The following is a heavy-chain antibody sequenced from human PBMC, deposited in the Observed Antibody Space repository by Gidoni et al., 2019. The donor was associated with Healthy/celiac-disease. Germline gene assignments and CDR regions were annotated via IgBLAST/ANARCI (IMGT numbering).Heavy chain of an antibody. J-gene: IGHJ4*02. V-gene: IGHV4-59*08. Sequence: QVQLQESGPGLVKPSETLSLTCTVSGGSISSYSWSWIRQPPGKGLEWIGYIYYSGSTNYNPSLKSRVTISVDTSKNQFSLKLSSVTAADTAVYYCARRAYSSSGHFDYWGQGTLVTVSS. D-gene: IGHD6-6*01. CDR1: GGSISSYS. CDR2: IYYSGST. CDR3: ARRAYSSSGHFDY.